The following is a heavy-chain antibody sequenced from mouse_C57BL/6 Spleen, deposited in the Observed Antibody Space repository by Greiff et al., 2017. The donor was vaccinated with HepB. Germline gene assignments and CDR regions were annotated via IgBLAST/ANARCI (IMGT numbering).Heavy chain of an antibody. D-gene: IGHD2-3*01. V-gene: IGHV5-4*01. CDR3: AIDDGYYVFDY. CDR1: GFTFSSYA. CDR2: ISDGGSYT. Sequence: EVKLQESGGGLVKPGGSLKLSCAASGFTFSSYAMSWVRQTPEKRLEWVATISDGGSYTYYPDNVKGRFTISRDNAKNNLYLQMSHLKYEDTAMYYCAIDDGYYVFDYWGQGTTLTVSS. J-gene: IGHJ2*01.